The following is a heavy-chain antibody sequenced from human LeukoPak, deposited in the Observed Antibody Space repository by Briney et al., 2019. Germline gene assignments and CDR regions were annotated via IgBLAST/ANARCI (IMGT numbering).Heavy chain of an antibody. D-gene: IGHD6-13*01. Sequence: GASVKVSCKASGGTFSSYAISWVRQAPGQGLEWMGGIIPIFGTANYAQKFQGRVTITTDESTSTAYMELSSLRSEDTAVYYCATPRDYRQQLVLPFDYWGQGTLVTVSS. CDR3: ATPRDYRQQLVLPFDY. V-gene: IGHV1-69*05. CDR1: GGTFSSYA. CDR2: IIPIFGTA. J-gene: IGHJ4*02.